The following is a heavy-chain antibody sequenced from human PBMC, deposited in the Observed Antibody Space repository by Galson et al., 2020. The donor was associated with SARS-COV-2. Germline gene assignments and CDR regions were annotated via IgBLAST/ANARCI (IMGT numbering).Heavy chain of an antibody. D-gene: IGHD1-1*01. CDR1: GGSFSGYY. Sequence: SETLSLTCAVYGGSFSGYYWSWIRQPRGKGLEWIGEINHSGSTNYNPSLKSRVTISVDTSKNQFSLKLSSVTAADTAVYYCADGSNENNFDYWGQGTLVTVSS. V-gene: IGHV4-34*01. CDR3: ADGSNENNFDY. J-gene: IGHJ4*02. CDR2: INHSGST.